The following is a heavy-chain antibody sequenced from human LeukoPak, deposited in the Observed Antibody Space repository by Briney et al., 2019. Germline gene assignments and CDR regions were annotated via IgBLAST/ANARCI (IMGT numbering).Heavy chain of an antibody. V-gene: IGHV4-61*02. CDR2: IYTSGST. D-gene: IGHD3-10*01. CDR3: ARISGGYSPGY. CDR1: GGSISSGSYY. J-gene: IGHJ4*02. Sequence: SETLSLTCTVSGGSISSGSYYWSWIRQPAGKGLEWIGRIYTSGSTNYNPSLKSRVTMSVDTSKNQFSLKLSSVTAADTAVYYCARISGGYSPGYWGQGTLVTVSS.